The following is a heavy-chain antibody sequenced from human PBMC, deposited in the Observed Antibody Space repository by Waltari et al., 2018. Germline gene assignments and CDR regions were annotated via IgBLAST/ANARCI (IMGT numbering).Heavy chain of an antibody. Sequence: EVQLVESGGGLVQPGGSLRLSCAASGFTFSRNWMSWVRQAPGKGLEWVGNIKHDGSEEWLVDSVKGRFTISRDNAKNLMWLQMNSLRAEDTAVYYCARDAARGTIDYWGQGTLVTVSS. V-gene: IGHV3-7*03. J-gene: IGHJ4*02. CDR2: IKHDGSEE. CDR3: ARDAARGTIDY. D-gene: IGHD3-16*01. CDR1: GFTFSRNW.